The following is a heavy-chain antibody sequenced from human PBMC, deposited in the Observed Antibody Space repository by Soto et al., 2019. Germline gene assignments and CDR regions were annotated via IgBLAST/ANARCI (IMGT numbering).Heavy chain of an antibody. Sequence: GASVKVSCKASGHTFTSYGISWVRQAPGQGLEWKGWISAYNGSTNYAQKLQGRVTMTTDTSTSTAYMELRSLRSDDTAVYYCARDSVGDYDFWSGYYKNWFDPWGQGTLVTVSS. CDR2: ISAYNGST. CDR1: GHTFTSYG. V-gene: IGHV1-18*01. J-gene: IGHJ5*02. CDR3: ARDSVGDYDFWSGYYKNWFDP. D-gene: IGHD3-3*01.